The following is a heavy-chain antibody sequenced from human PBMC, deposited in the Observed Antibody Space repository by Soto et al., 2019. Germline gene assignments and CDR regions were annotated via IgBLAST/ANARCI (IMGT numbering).Heavy chain of an antibody. J-gene: IGHJ6*02. CDR3: ARSMDCSGGSCYHYYYYYGMDV. D-gene: IGHD2-15*01. CDR2: ISSSSSTI. V-gene: IGHV3-48*01. Sequence: PGGSLRLSCAASGFTFSTYSMNWVRQAPGKGLEWVSYISSSSSTIFYTDSVKGRFTVSRDNAKNSLYLQMNSLRAEDTAVYYCARSMDCSGGSCYHYYYYYGMDVWGQGTRVTVSS. CDR1: GFTFSTYS.